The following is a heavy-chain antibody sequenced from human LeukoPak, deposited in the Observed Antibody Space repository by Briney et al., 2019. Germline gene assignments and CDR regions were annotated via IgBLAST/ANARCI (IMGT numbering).Heavy chain of an antibody. Sequence: PGGSLRLSCAASGFTFSSYGMHWVRQAPGKGLEWVAVISYDGSNKYYADSVKGRFTISRDNSKNTPYLQMNSLRAEDTAVYYCAKEPHYDILTGSGGVDYWGQGTLVTVSS. CDR3: AKEPHYDILTGSGGVDY. D-gene: IGHD3-9*01. J-gene: IGHJ4*02. CDR2: ISYDGSNK. V-gene: IGHV3-30*18. CDR1: GFTFSSYG.